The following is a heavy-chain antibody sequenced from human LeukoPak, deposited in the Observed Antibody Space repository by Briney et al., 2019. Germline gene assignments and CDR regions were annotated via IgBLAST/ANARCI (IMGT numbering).Heavy chain of an antibody. J-gene: IGHJ4*02. CDR1: GGSFSGDY. Sequence: SETLSLTCAVYGGSFSGDYWSWIRQPPGKGLEWIGEINHSGSTNYNPSLKSRVTISVDTSKNQFSLKLSSVTAADTAVYYCARGPLKRPPKLDYWGQGTLVTVSS. CDR3: ARGPLKRPPKLDY. V-gene: IGHV4-34*01. CDR2: INHSGST.